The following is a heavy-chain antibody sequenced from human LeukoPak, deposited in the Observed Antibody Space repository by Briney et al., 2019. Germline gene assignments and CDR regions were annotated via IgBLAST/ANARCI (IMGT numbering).Heavy chain of an antibody. Sequence: PGGSLRLSCAASGLTFSKSALTWVRQAPGKGLEWVSTITDVGDIFYTYSVRGCFTISRDNSKNTVYMQMDGLRAEDTAVYYCTRDRGGSPTDVFDYWGQGTLVTVSS. CDR2: ITDVGDI. V-gene: IGHV3-23*01. J-gene: IGHJ4*02. D-gene: IGHD2-15*01. CDR1: GLTFSKSA. CDR3: TRDRGGSPTDVFDY.